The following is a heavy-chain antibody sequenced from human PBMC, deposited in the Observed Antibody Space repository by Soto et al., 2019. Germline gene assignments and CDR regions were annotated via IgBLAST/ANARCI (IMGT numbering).Heavy chain of an antibody. D-gene: IGHD3-22*01. V-gene: IGHV4-39*01. CDR3: AAYYYDSSGYYYYFDY. J-gene: IGHJ4*02. CDR2: IYYSGST. CDR1: GGSISSSSYY. Sequence: PSETLSLTCTVSGGSISSSSYYWGWIRQPPGKGLEWIGSIYYSGSTYYNPSLKSRVTISVDTSKNQSSLKLSSVTAADTAVYYCAAYYYDSSGYYYYFDYWGQGTLVTVSS.